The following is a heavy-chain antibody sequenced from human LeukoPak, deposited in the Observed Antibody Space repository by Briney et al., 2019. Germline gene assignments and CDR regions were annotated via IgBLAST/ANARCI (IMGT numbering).Heavy chain of an antibody. CDR3: ARDEGKFIAVVGNFDY. CDR2: ISSSGSTI. Sequence: GGSLRLSCAASGFTFSSYEMNWVRQAPGKGLEWVSYISSSGSTIYYADSVKGRFNVSRDNAKNSLHLQMNSLRAEDTAVYYCARDEGKFIAVVGNFDYWHQGTLVTVSS. CDR1: GFTFSSYE. V-gene: IGHV3-48*03. D-gene: IGHD6-19*01. J-gene: IGHJ4*02.